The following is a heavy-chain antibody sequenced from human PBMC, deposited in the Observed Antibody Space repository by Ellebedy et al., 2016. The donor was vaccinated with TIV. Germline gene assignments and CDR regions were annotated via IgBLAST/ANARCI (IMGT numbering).Heavy chain of an antibody. CDR3: ARDPVGVGPAFDV. J-gene: IGHJ3*01. CDR1: GFTFSNYA. V-gene: IGHV3-23*01. D-gene: IGHD4-23*01. Sequence: GESLKISCEASGFTFSNYAMCWVRQAPGMGLEWVSTINGYTTYYADSVRGRLTISRDNSKDTLFLQMNSLRAEDTAIYFCARDPVGVGPAFDVWGQGTMVTVSS. CDR2: INGYTT.